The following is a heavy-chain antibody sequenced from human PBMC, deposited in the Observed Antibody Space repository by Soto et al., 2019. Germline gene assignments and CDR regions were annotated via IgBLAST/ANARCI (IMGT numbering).Heavy chain of an antibody. D-gene: IGHD2-15*01. Sequence: PGGSLRLSCAASGFTFSSYAMSWVRQAPGKGLEWVSAISGSGGSTYYADSVKGRFTISRDNSKNTLYLQMNSLRAEDTAVYYCAKDRSWYCSGGSCYSKDAFDIWGQGTMVTVSS. CDR2: ISGSGGST. J-gene: IGHJ3*02. V-gene: IGHV3-23*01. CDR3: AKDRSWYCSGGSCYSKDAFDI. CDR1: GFTFSSYA.